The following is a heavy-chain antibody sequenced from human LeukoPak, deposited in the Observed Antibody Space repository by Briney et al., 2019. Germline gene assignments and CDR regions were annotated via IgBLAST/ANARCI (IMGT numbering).Heavy chain of an antibody. Sequence: SETLSLTCTVSGGSISSSSYYWGWIRQPPGKGLEWIGSIYYSGSTYYNPSLRSRVTISVDTSKNQFSLKLSSVTAADTAVYYCARGPSNWNYFILEWGQGTLVTVSS. CDR2: IYYSGST. V-gene: IGHV4-39*07. D-gene: IGHD1-7*01. CDR3: ARGPSNWNYFILE. CDR1: GGSISSSSYY. J-gene: IGHJ4*02.